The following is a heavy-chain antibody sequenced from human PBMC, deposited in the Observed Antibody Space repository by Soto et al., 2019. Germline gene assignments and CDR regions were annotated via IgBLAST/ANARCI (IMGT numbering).Heavy chain of an antibody. CDR2: VYNSGST. D-gene: IGHD6-13*01. Sequence: SETLSLSCTVSGGSISSNYWTRIRQPPGKGLEWIGYVYNSGSTNYNPSLKSRVTISEDTSKSQFSLKVNSMTAADTAVYYCARYRREAVAGYTLDNWGQGILVTVSS. CDR1: GGSISSNY. V-gene: IGHV4-59*01. J-gene: IGHJ4*02. CDR3: ARYRREAVAGYTLDN.